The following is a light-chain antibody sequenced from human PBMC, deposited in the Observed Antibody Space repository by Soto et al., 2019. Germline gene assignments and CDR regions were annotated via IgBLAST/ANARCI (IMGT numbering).Light chain of an antibody. CDR1: QSVRNN. CDR3: QQYSDWPL. CDR2: DTS. J-gene: IGKJ3*01. V-gene: IGKV3-15*01. Sequence: EIVMTQSPATLSVSPGERATLSCRASQSVRNNLAWYQQKPGQAHRLLIYDTSTRATGIPGRFSGSGSGTEFTLTISSLQSEDFAGYYCQQYSDWPLFGPGTKVDIK.